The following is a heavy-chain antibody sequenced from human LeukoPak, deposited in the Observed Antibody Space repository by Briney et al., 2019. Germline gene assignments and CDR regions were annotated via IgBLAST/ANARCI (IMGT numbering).Heavy chain of an antibody. J-gene: IGHJ4*02. CDR1: GFTFSSYG. D-gene: IGHD4-17*01. CDR2: ISGSGGST. V-gene: IGHV3-23*01. Sequence: PGGSLRLSCAASGFTFSSYGMSWVRQAPGKGLEWVSAISGSGGSTYYADSVKGRFTISRDNAKNSLYLQMNSLRAEDTAVYYCARVFGDYGDYGNWGQGTLVTVSS. CDR3: ARVFGDYGDYGN.